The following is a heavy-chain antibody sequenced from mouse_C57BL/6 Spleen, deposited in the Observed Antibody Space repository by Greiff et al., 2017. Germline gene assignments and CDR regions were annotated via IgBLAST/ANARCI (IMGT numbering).Heavy chain of an antibody. CDR1: GYAFSSSW. CDR3: EREGGLGRGLYYYAMDY. V-gene: IGHV1-82*01. J-gene: IGHJ4*01. D-gene: IGHD4-1*01. Sequence: QVQLQQSGPELVKPGASVKISCKASGYAFSSSWMNWVKQRPGKGLEWIGRIYPGDGDTNYNGKFKGKATLTADKSSRTAYMQLSGLTSEDSAVYFCEREGGLGRGLYYYAMDYGGQGTSVTVSS. CDR2: IYPGDGDT.